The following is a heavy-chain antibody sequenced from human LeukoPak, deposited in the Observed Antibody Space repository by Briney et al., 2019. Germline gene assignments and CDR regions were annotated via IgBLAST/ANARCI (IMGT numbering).Heavy chain of an antibody. CDR3: ANFVVGATGYFDY. V-gene: IGHV3-23*01. CDR2: ISGTGGST. J-gene: IGHJ4*02. Sequence: PGGSLRLSCTASGLSFSSSAMSWVRQAPGKGLEWVSAISGTGGSTYYADSVKGRFTISRDNSKNTLYLQMNSLRAEDTAVYYCANFVVGATGYFDYWGQGTLVTVSS. D-gene: IGHD1-26*01. CDR1: GLSFSSSA.